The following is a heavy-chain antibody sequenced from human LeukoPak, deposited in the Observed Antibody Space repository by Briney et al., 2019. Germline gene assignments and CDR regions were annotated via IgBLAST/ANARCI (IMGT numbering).Heavy chain of an antibody. CDR3: ASRKLGNDY. V-gene: IGHV4-59*01. D-gene: IGHD7-27*01. CDR1: GGSISSYY. Sequence: SETLSLTCTVSGGSISSYYWSWIRQPPGKGLEWIGYIYYTGTSYNPSLKSRVTVSADTSKNQFSLKLISVTAADTAVYYCASRKLGNDYWGQGTLVTVSS. J-gene: IGHJ4*02. CDR2: IYYTGT.